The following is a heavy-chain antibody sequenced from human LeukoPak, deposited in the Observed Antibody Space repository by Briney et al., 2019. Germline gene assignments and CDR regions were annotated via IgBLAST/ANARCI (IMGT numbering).Heavy chain of an antibody. D-gene: IGHD3-10*01. CDR2: IYTSGST. Sequence: PSETLSLTCTVSGGSISSYYWSWIRQPAGKGLEWIGRIYTSGSTNYNPSLKSRVTMSVDTSKNQFSLKLSSVTAADTAVYYCARDVLEDYYGSGSYPNWFDPWDQGTLVTVSS. CDR1: GGSISSYY. J-gene: IGHJ5*02. CDR3: ARDVLEDYYGSGSYPNWFDP. V-gene: IGHV4-4*07.